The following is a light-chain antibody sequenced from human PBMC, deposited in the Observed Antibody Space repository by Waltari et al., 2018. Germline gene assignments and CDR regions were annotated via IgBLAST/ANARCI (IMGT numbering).Light chain of an antibody. V-gene: IGKV3D-20*01. CDR3: QQYGSSRT. Sequence: EIVLTQSPATLSLSPGERATLSCRASQTVTNNFLAWYQQKPGLAPRLLIYGASTRATGIPDRFSDSGSGTDFTLTISRLEPDDFAIYYCQQYGSSRTFGQGTKVEVK. CDR2: GAS. CDR1: QTVTNNF. J-gene: IGKJ1*01.